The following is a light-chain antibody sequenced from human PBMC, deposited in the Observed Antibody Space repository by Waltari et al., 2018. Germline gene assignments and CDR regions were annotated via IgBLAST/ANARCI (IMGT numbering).Light chain of an antibody. CDR1: QHIGSS. CDR3: QQYYTLPFI. J-gene: IGKJ3*01. Sequence: DTQMTQSPSSLSSSVGDSVPLTFQANQHIGSSLNWYQQIPAKVPSFLIHAASKLGRGVSSRFTGGGSGADVTHTISSLQAEDVATYYCQQYYTLPFIFGPGTKVDL. V-gene: IGKV1-33*01. CDR2: AAS.